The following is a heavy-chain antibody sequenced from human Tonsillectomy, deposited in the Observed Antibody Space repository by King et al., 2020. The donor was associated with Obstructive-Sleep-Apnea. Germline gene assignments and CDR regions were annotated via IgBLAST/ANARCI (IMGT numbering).Heavy chain of an antibody. Sequence: VQLVESGGGVVQPGRSLRLSCAASGFTFSNYGMHWVRQAPGKGLEWVAFIRYDGSNKYYGESVKGRFTISRDNSKNTQYLQMNSLRPEDTAVYYCARGSYSSGWEGDYWGQGTLVIVSS. D-gene: IGHD6-19*01. CDR3: ARGSYSSGWEGDY. V-gene: IGHV3-30*02. CDR2: IRYDGSNK. J-gene: IGHJ4*02. CDR1: GFTFSNYG.